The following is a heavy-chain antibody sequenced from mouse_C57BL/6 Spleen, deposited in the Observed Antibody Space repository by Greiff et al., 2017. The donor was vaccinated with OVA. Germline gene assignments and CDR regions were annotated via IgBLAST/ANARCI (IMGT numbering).Heavy chain of an antibody. D-gene: IGHD2-3*01. CDR1: GYAFTNYL. J-gene: IGHJ2*01. CDR3: ARGQYDQYYFDY. Sequence: QVQLQQSGAELVRPGTSVKVSCKASGYAFTNYLIEWVKQRPGQGLEWIGVINPGSGGTNYNEKFKGKATLTADKSSSTAYRQLSSLTSEDSAVYFCARGQYDQYYFDYWGQGTTLTVSS. CDR2: INPGSGGT. V-gene: IGHV1-54*01.